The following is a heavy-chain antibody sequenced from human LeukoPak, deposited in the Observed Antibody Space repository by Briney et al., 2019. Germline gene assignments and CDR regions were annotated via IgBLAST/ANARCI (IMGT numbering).Heavy chain of an antibody. Sequence: GGSLRLSCAASGFSFSTSWMHWVRQAPGKGLVWVSRINFDGSSTSYADSVKGRFTFSRDNMKNTLWLQMHSLRVEDTAVYYCVRDETTSRSFDSWGQGILVTVSS. CDR2: INFDGSST. CDR3: VRDETTSRSFDS. V-gene: IGHV3-74*01. D-gene: IGHD1-14*01. CDR1: GFSFSTSW. J-gene: IGHJ4*02.